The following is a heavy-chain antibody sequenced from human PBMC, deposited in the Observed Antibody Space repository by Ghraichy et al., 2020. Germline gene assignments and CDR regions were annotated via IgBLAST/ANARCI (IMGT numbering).Heavy chain of an antibody. J-gene: IGHJ4*02. Sequence: SETLSLTCTVSGGSISSSSYYWGWIRQPPGKGLEWIGSIYYSGSTYYNPSLKSRVTISVDTSKNQFSLKLSSVTAADTAVYYCSILGAQFDYWGQGTLVTVSS. D-gene: IGHD3-16*01. CDR3: SILGAQFDY. V-gene: IGHV4-39*01. CDR1: GGSISSSSYY. CDR2: IYYSGST.